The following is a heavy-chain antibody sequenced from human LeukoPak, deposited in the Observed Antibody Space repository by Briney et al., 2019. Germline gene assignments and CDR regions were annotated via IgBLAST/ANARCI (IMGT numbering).Heavy chain of an antibody. J-gene: IGHJ5*02. Sequence: GGSLRLSCAASGFTFSSYGMHWVRQAPGKGLEWVAVISYDGSNKYYADSVKGRFTISRDNSKNTLYLQMNSLRAEDTAVNYCAKEPHDRRGGLQYFDWFGRGGDNWFDPWGQGTLVTVSS. CDR1: GFTFSSYG. CDR3: AKEPHDRRGGLQYFDWFGRGGDNWFDP. V-gene: IGHV3-30*18. CDR2: ISYDGSNK. D-gene: IGHD3-9*01.